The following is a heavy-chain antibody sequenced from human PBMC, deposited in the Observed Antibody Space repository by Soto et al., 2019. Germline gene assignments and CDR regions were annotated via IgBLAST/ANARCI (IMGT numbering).Heavy chain of an antibody. CDR1: GFTVSSNY. CDR2: IYSGGST. CDR3: ARARIAAAGTMSVRYFDY. V-gene: IGHV3-53*04. Sequence: GGSLRLSCAASGFTVSSNYMSWVRQAPGKGLEWVSVIYSGGSTYYADSVKGRFTISRHNSKNTLYLQMNSLRAEDTAVYYCARARIAAAGTMSVRYFDYWGQGTLVTVSS. J-gene: IGHJ4*02. D-gene: IGHD6-13*01.